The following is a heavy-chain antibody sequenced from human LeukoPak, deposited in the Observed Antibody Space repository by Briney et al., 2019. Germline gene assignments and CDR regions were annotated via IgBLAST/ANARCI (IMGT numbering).Heavy chain of an antibody. D-gene: IGHD3-22*01. J-gene: IGHJ4*02. CDR2: FDPEDGET. Sequence: ASVKVSCKVSGYTLTELSMHWVRQAPGKGLEWMGGFDPEDGETIYAQKFQGRVTMTEDTSTDTAYMELSSLRSEDTAVYYCATGPTGYYDSSGYYYFDYWGQGTLVTVSS. CDR1: GYTLTELS. CDR3: ATGPTGYYDSSGYYYFDY. V-gene: IGHV1-24*01.